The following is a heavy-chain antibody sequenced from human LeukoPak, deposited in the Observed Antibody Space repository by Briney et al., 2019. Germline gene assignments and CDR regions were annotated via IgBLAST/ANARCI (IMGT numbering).Heavy chain of an antibody. J-gene: IGHJ4*02. V-gene: IGHV4-34*01. Sequence: SETLSLTCAVYGGSFSGYYWSWIRQPPGKGLEWIGEINHSGSTNYNPSLKSRVTISVDTSKNQFSLKLSSVTAADTAVYYCARDPGRWQQLGYFDYWGQGTLVTVSS. CDR3: ARDPGRWQQLGYFDY. CDR1: GGSFSGYY. CDR2: INHSGST. D-gene: IGHD5-24*01.